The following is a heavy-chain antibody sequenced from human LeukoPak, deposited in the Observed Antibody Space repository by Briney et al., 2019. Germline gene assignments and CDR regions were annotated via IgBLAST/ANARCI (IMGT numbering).Heavy chain of an antibody. CDR1: GVTLSNYA. CDR2: ISSSSSTI. D-gene: IGHD2-2*01. Sequence: GGSLRLSCVASGVTLSNYAMSWARQAPGKWLDWVSSISSSSSTIYYADSVKGRFTISRDNAKNSLYLQMNSLRAEDTALYYCARGDCTTTSCYLFDYWGQGTLVTVSS. J-gene: IGHJ4*02. V-gene: IGHV3-21*01. CDR3: ARGDCTTTSCYLFDY.